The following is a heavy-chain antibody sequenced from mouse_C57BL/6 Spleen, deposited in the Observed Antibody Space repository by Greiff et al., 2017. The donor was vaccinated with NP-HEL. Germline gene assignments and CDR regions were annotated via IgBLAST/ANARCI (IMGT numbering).Heavy chain of an antibody. D-gene: IGHD2-4*01. V-gene: IGHV1-81*01. J-gene: IGHJ2*01. CDR3: ARDYYDYDKGDFDY. CDR2: IYPRSGNT. Sequence: VKLMESGAELARPGASVKLSCKASGYTFTSYGISWVKQRTGQGLEWIGEIYPRSGNTYYNEKFKGKATLTADKSSSTAYMELRSLTSEDSAVYFCARDYYDYDKGDFDYWGQGTTLTVSS. CDR1: GYTFTSYG.